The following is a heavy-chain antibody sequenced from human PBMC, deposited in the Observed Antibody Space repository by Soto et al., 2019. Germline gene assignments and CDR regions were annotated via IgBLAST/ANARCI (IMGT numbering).Heavy chain of an antibody. D-gene: IGHD2-21*02. CDR1: GGTFSSYT. V-gene: IGHV1-69*08. J-gene: IGHJ4*02. CDR3: AREQYGGDPMI. CDR2: IIPILGIA. Sequence: QVQLVQSGAEVKKPGSSVKVSCKASGGTFSSYTISWVRQAPGQGLEWMGRIIPILGIANYAQKFQGRVTITAEQSTNTAYMELSSLRSEDTAVYYCAREQYGGDPMIWGQGTLVTVSS.